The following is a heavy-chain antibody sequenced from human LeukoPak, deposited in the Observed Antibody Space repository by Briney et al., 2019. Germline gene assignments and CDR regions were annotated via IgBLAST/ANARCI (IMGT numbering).Heavy chain of an antibody. CDR1: GFTFSSYA. J-gene: IGHJ6*04. Sequence: GGSLRLSCAASGFTFSSYAMHWVRQAPGKGLEWVAVISYDGSNKYYADSVKGRSTISRDHSKNTLYLQMNSLRAEDTAVYYCARAGGPYCSSTSCFRGMDVWGKGTTVTVSS. CDR3: ARAGGPYCSSTSCFRGMDV. D-gene: IGHD2-2*01. V-gene: IGHV3-30*04. CDR2: ISYDGSNK.